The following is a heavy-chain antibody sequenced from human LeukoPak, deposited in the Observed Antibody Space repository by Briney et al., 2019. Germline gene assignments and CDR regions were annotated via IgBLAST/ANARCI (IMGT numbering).Heavy chain of an antibody. CDR2: ISAYNGNT. V-gene: IGHV1-18*01. D-gene: IGHD6-13*01. J-gene: IGHJ6*03. Sequence: GASVKVSCKASGYTFTSYGISWVRQAPGQGLEWMGWISAYNGNTNYAQKLQGRVTMTTDTSTSTAYMELRSLRSDDTAVYYCARNWGAYRGGSWYPPPYYYYMDVWGKGTTVTVSS. CDR3: ARNWGAYRGGSWYPPPYYYYMDV. CDR1: GYTFTSYG.